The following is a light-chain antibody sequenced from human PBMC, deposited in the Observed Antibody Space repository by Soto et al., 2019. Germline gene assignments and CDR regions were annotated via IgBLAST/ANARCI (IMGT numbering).Light chain of an antibody. J-gene: IGKJ2*01. Sequence: EIVLTQSPGTLSLSPGERATLSCRASQSVSSSYLAWYQQKPGQAPRLLIYGASSRATGFPDRFSGSGFGTDFTLTISRLEPEDFAVYYCQQYGSSPDTFGQGTKLEIK. V-gene: IGKV3-20*01. CDR3: QQYGSSPDT. CDR1: QSVSSSY. CDR2: GAS.